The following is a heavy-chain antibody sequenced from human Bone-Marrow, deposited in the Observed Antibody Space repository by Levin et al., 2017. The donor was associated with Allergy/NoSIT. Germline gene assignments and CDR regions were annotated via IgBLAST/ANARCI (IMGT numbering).Heavy chain of an antibody. D-gene: IGHD3-22*01. CDR1: GFTFSSYG. CDR3: ARGGGAGGNDSSGYYLFDY. V-gene: IGHV3-33*01. CDR2: IWYDGSNK. J-gene: IGHJ4*02. Sequence: GGSLRLSCAASGFTFSSYGMHWVRQAPGKGLEWVAVIWYDGSNKYYADSVKGRFTISRDNSKNTLYLQMNSRRAEDTGVYYCARGGGAGGNDSSGYYLFDYWGQGTLVTVSS.